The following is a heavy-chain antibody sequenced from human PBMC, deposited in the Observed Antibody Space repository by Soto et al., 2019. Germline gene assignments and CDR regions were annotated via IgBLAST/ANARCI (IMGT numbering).Heavy chain of an antibody. J-gene: IGHJ6*03. CDR2: IYSGGST. CDR3: ARPALDDFWSEEPYYYYMDV. Sequence: GGSLRLSCAASGFTVSSNYMSWVRQAPGKGLEWVSVIYSGGSTYYADSVKSRFTISRDNSKNRLYLQMNSLRAEETAVYYCARPALDDFWSEEPYYYYMDVWGKGTTVTVSS. V-gene: IGHV3-66*04. CDR1: GFTVSSNY. D-gene: IGHD3-3*01.